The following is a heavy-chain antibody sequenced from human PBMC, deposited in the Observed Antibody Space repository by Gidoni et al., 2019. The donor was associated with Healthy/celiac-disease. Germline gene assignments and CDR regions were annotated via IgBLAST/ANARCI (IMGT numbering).Heavy chain of an antibody. CDR2: IKQSGST. J-gene: IGHJ4*02. CDR3: ARTLERTVSYFDY. V-gene: IGHV4-34*01. Sequence: QVQLQQWRAGLLKPSETLSLSCAVYGVSFRGYYWSWIRQPPGKGLEWIEEIKQSGSTKYSPSLKSRVTISVDTSKNQFSLKLSSVTAADTAVYYCARTLERTVSYFDYWGQGTLVTVSS. CDR1: GVSFRGYY. D-gene: IGHD4-17*01.